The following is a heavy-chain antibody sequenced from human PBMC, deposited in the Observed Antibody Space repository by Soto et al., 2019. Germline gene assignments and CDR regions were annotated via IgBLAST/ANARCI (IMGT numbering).Heavy chain of an antibody. J-gene: IGHJ4*02. D-gene: IGHD1-26*01. Sequence: QVQLQEWGPGLVKPSQTLSLTCTVSGGSIRNGDYYWGWIRQPPGKGLEWIGYVYYSGTTYSHPSLKSRVTISVDTSENEFSLRLSSVTAPDTAVYYCVTVNLVGAAYYFDYWGPGTLVTVSS. CDR3: VTVNLVGAAYYFDY. CDR2: VYYSGTT. CDR1: GGSIRNGDYY. V-gene: IGHV4-30-4*01.